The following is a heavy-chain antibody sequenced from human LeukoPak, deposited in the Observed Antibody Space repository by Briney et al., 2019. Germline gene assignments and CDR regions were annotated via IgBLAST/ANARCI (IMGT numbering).Heavy chain of an antibody. V-gene: IGHV1-18*01. CDR3: ARDRYGFPSDY. D-gene: IGHD1-14*01. J-gene: IGHJ4*02. CDR2: ISAYNGNT. CDR1: GYTFTSYG. Sequence: ASVKVSFTASGYTFTSYGISWARQAPGQGLEWMGWISAYNGNTNYAQKLQGRVTMTTDTSTSTAYMELRSLRSDDTAVYYCARDRYGFPSDYWGQGTLVTVSS.